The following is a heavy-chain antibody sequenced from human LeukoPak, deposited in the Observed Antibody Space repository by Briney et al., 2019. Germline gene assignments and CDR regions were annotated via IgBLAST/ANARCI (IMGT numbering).Heavy chain of an antibody. CDR1: GFTFSSYG. CDR2: IWYDGSNK. Sequence: GGSLRLSCAASGFTFSSYGMHWVRQAPGKGLEGVAVIWYDGSNKYYADSVKGRFTISRDNSKNTLYLQMNSLRAEDAAVYYCAREGGEYSSSAFDYWGQGTLVTVSS. V-gene: IGHV3-33*01. CDR3: AREGGEYSSSAFDY. J-gene: IGHJ4*02. D-gene: IGHD6-6*01.